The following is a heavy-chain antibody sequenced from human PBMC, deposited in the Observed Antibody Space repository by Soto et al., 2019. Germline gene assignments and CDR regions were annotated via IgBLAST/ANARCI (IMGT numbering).Heavy chain of an antibody. Sequence: QVQLVQSGAELKKPGSSVNGSCAASGGTFKTYTINWVRQAPGQGLEWIGQIIPMYDSANYAQRFQGRVTISAATSRNISYMELSGLSSEDTALYYCATWRTYSGSYCFDFWGQGTLVSVSS. CDR1: GGTFKTYT. J-gene: IGHJ4*02. V-gene: IGHV1-69*06. CDR3: ATWRTYSGSYCFDF. D-gene: IGHD1-26*01. CDR2: IIPMYDSA.